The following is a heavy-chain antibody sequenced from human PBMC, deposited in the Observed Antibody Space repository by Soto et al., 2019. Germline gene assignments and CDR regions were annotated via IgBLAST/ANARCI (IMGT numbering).Heavy chain of an antibody. CDR3: ARGDGDRCDGNGYLARH. CDR2: IKSDGSGT. J-gene: IGHJ4*02. Sequence: EVQLVESGGGSIQPGGSLRLSCVASGFTFSSYWMHWVRQAPGKGLVWVSRIKSDGSGTYYADSVEGRLTISRDNAKKTLYLQRNSLRAEDTAVYYCARGDGDRCDGNGYLARHWGQGTLVTVSS. V-gene: IGHV3-74*01. CDR1: GFTFSSYW. D-gene: IGHD5-18*01.